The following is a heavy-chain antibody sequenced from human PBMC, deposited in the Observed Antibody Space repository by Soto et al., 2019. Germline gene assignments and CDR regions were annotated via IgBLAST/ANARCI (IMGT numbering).Heavy chain of an antibody. CDR2: IDPSDSYT. Sequence: PGDSLKISCKGSGYSFTSYWISWVRQMPGKGLEWMGRIDPSDSYTNYSPSFQGHVTISADKSISTAYLQWSSLKASDTAMYYCARLGYSCSWSPYYYGMDVWGQGPTVTVSS. CDR3: ARLGYSCSWSPYYYGMDV. D-gene: IGHD6-13*01. CDR1: GYSFTSYW. J-gene: IGHJ6*02. V-gene: IGHV5-10-1*01.